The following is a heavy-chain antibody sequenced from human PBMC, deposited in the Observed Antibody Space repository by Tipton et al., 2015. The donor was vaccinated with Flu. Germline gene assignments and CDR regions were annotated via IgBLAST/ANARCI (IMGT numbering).Heavy chain of an antibody. Sequence: TLSLTCTVSGDSISSGGYYWTWIRQRPGKGLEWIGYIYYSGLSLYNPSLKSRLTISVDKSKNQFSLRLNSVTAADTAVYYCARLPVSTMVQGVPTYYFDYWGQGTLVTVSS. CDR1: GDSISSGGYY. J-gene: IGHJ4*02. CDR3: ARLPVSTMVQGVPTYYFDY. V-gene: IGHV4-31*03. D-gene: IGHD3-10*01. CDR2: IYYSGLS.